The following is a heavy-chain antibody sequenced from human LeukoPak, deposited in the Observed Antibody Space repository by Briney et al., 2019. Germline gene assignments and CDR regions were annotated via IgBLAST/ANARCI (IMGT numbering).Heavy chain of an antibody. J-gene: IGHJ4*02. CDR1: GGSISSSSYY. CDR3: ARLGGSHYPFDY. V-gene: IGHV4-39*01. CDR2: IFYSGST. Sequence: SETLSLTCTVSGGSISSSSYYWGWIRQPPGKGLEWIGTIFYSGSTYYNPSRKSRVTISVDTSKNQFSLKLSSVTAADTAVYYCARLGGSHYPFDYWGQGSLVTVSS. D-gene: IGHD1-26*01.